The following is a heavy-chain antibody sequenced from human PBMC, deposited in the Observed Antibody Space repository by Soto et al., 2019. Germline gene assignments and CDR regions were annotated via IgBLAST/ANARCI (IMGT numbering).Heavy chain of an antibody. CDR2: IYYSGST. CDR1: GASISSYY. J-gene: IGHJ4*02. CDR3: ASQRWLQVFDH. V-gene: IGHV4-59*08. Sequence: SDTLSLTCTVPGASISSYYWSWVRQPPGKGLEWIGYIYYSGSTNYNPSLKSRVTISVDTSKNQFSLKLSSVSAADTARYYCASQRWLQVFDHWGLGTLVTVS. D-gene: IGHD5-12*01.